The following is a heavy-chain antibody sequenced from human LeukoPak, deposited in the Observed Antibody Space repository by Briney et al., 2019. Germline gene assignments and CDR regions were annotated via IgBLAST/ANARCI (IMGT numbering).Heavy chain of an antibody. CDR2: ISYDGSNK. J-gene: IGHJ4*02. CDR3: ARDSNGENESDY. Sequence: PGRSLRLSCAASGFTFNSYAMHWVRQAPGKGLEWVAVISYDGSNKYYADSVKGRFTISRDNSKNTLYLQMNSLRAEDTAVYYCARDSNGENESDYWGQGTLVTASS. D-gene: IGHD4-17*01. V-gene: IGHV3-30-3*01. CDR1: GFTFNSYA.